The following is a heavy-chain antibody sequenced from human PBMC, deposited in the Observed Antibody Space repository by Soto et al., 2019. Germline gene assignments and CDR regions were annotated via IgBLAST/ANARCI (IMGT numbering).Heavy chain of an antibody. CDR3: GVQYDY. CDR1: GLNFTKHP. J-gene: IGHJ4*02. V-gene: IGHV3-23*01. CDR2: ISGRTGDT. Sequence: GGCLRLSCEASGLNFTKHPMILVRQGPGKGLEWVAAISGRTGDTAYADSVRGRFTLSRDSSTYTMFLQMNSLRAEDTAVYYCGVQYDYWGQGTLVTVSS.